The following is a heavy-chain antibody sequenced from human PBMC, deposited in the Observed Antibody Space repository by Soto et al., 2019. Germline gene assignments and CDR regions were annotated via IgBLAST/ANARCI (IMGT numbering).Heavy chain of an antibody. Sequence: PSETLSLTCTVSGGSISSGGYYWSWIRQHPGKGLEWIGYIYYSGSTYYNPSLKSRVTISVDTSKNQFSLKLSSVTAADTAVYYCARDLSSKRWFDPWGQGTLVTVYS. CDR3: ARDLSSKRWFDP. CDR2: IYYSGST. CDR1: GGSISSGGYY. J-gene: IGHJ5*02. V-gene: IGHV4-31*03.